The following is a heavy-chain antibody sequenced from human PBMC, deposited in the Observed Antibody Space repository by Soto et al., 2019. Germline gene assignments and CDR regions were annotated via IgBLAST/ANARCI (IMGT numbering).Heavy chain of an antibody. CDR2: INHSGST. V-gene: IGHV4-34*01. Sequence: PSETLSLTCAVYGGSFSGYYWSWIRQPPGKGLEWIGEINHSGSTNYNPSLKSRVTISVDTSKNQFSLKLSSVTAADTAVYYCARNEAVAARRGRVDYWGKGTLVTSPQ. CDR3: ARNEAVAARRGRVDY. J-gene: IGHJ4*02. D-gene: IGHD6-6*01. CDR1: GGSFSGYY.